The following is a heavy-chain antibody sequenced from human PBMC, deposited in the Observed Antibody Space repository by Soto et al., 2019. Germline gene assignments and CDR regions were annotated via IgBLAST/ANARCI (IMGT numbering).Heavy chain of an antibody. CDR2: ISSSSSTI. CDR3: ARDYDFWSGYSSPHYGMDV. D-gene: IGHD3-3*01. J-gene: IGHJ6*02. CDR1: GFTFSSYS. V-gene: IGHV3-48*02. Sequence: EVQLVESGGGLVQPGGSLRLSCAASGFTFSSYSMNWVRQAPGKGLEWVSYISSSSSTIYYADVVKGRITICRDNAKNSLYLQMNSLRDEDTAVYYCARDYDFWSGYSSPHYGMDVWGQGTTVTVSS.